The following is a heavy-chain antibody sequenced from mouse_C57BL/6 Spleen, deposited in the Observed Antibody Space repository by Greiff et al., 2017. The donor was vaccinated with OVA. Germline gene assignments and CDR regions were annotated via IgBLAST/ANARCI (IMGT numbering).Heavy chain of an antibody. CDR1: GFTFSDYY. J-gene: IGHJ1*03. D-gene: IGHD2-5*01. V-gene: IGHV5-12*01. CDR3: ARWDYSNYEGYFDV. CDR2: ISNGGGST. Sequence: EVKLMESGGGLVQPGGSLKLSCAASGFTFSDYYMYWVRQTPEKRLEWVAYISNGGGSTYYPDTVKGRFTISRDNAKNTLYLQMSRLKSEDTAMYYCARWDYSNYEGYFDVWGTGTTVTVSS.